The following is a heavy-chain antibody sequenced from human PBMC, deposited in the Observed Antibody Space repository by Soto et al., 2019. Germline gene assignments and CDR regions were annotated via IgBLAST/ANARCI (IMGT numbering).Heavy chain of an antibody. Sequence: SETLSLTCTVSGGSISSYYWSWIRQPPGKGLEWIGYIYCSGSTNYNPSLKSRVTISVDTSKNQFSLKLSSVTAADTAVYYCARVGRNRVTMVRGAPNYGMDVWGQGTTVTVSS. D-gene: IGHD3-10*01. CDR1: GGSISSYY. V-gene: IGHV4-59*01. J-gene: IGHJ6*02. CDR3: ARVGRNRVTMVRGAPNYGMDV. CDR2: IYCSGST.